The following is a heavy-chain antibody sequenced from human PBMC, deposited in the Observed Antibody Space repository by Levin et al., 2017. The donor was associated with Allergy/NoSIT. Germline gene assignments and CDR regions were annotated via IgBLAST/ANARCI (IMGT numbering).Heavy chain of an antibody. Sequence: GGSLRLSCRASGFTFSGYAMSWVRQGPGRGLEWIAAISGSGQGTHYADSVKGRITVSRDNFNNTVSLQLRSLTAEDSAVYYCAKDVDSAAGSDYFNYWGRGARVTVSS. CDR3: AKDVDSAAGSDYFNY. CDR2: ISGSGQGT. J-gene: IGHJ4*02. D-gene: IGHD6-25*01. V-gene: IGHV3-23*01. CDR1: GFTFSGYA.